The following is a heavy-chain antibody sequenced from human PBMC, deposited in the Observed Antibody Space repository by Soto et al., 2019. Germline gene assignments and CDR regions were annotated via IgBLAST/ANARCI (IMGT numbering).Heavy chain of an antibody. J-gene: IGHJ4*02. V-gene: IGHV4-34*01. CDR1: GVSFSGYY. D-gene: IGHD2-2*01. CDR3: ARGCSSTSCYSGFDY. Sequence: SETLCLTCAVYGVSFSGYYWIWIRTPPGKGLEWIGEINHSGSTNYNPSLKSRVTISVDTSKNQFSLKLSSVTAADTAVYYCARGCSSTSCYSGFDYWGQGTLVTVSS. CDR2: INHSGST.